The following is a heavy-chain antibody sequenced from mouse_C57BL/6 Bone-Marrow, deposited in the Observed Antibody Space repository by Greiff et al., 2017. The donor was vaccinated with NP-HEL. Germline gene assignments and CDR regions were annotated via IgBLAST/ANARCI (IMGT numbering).Heavy chain of an antibody. CDR3: ARPGTRYFDV. CDR2: IHPNSGST. CDR1: GYTFTSYW. V-gene: IGHV1-64*01. Sequence: QVQLQQSGAELVKPGASVKLSCKASGYTFTSYWMHWVKQRPGQGLEWIGMIHPNSGSTNYNEKFKSKATLTVDKSSSTAYMQLSSLTSEDSAVYYCARPGTRYFDVWGTGTTVTVSS. D-gene: IGHD4-1*01. J-gene: IGHJ1*03.